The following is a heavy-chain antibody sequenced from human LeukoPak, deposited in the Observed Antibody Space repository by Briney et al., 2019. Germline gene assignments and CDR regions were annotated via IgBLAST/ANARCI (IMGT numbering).Heavy chain of an antibody. V-gene: IGHV3-21*01. CDR2: ISSSSTYI. J-gene: IGHJ4*02. Sequence: PGGSLRLSCAASGFTFDDYGMHWVRQAPGKGLEWVSSISSSSTYIYYADLVKGRFTISRDNAKNSLYLQMSSLRAEDTAVYYCARGSCSTTNCPSFDYWGQGTLVTVSS. CDR3: ARGSCSTTNCPSFDY. CDR1: GFTFDDYG. D-gene: IGHD2-2*01.